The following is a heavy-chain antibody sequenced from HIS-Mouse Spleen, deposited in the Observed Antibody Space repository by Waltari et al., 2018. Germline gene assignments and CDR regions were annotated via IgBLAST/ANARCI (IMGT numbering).Heavy chain of an antibody. CDR3: ARDPTLDAFDI. Sequence: QVQLVQSGAEVKKPGASVKVSCKASGYTFTGYYMHWVRQAPGQGLEGMGWINPNRGGTNYAQKVQGRVTMTRDTSISTAYMELSRLRSDDTAVYYCARDPTLDAFDIWGQGTMVTVSS. CDR2: INPNRGGT. CDR1: GYTFTGYY. J-gene: IGHJ3*02. V-gene: IGHV1-2*02.